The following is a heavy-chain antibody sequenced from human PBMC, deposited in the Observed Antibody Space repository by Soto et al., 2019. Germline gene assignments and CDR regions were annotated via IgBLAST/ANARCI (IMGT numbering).Heavy chain of an antibody. CDR3: ARDHRDFWSGYYMWHFDY. CDR2: ISYDGINK. J-gene: IGHJ4*02. CDR1: GFTFSSYA. D-gene: IGHD3-3*01. Sequence: QVQLVESGGGVVQPGRSLRLSCAASGFTFSSYAMHWVRQAPGKGLEWVAVISYDGINKYYADYVKGRFTISRDNSNNTLYLQKNSLRAEDTGVYYCARDHRDFWSGYYMWHFDYWGQGTLVTVSS. V-gene: IGHV3-30-3*01.